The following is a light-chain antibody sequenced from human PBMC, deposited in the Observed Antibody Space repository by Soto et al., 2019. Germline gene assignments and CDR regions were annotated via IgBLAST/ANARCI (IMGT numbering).Light chain of an antibody. Sequence: DMQMTQSPYTLSASVGDRFTITCRASQSISSWLAWYQQKPGKAPKLLIYDASSLESGVSSRFSGSGSGTEFALTIISLQADDFATYYCQQYNSYPPNFGGGTKVDIK. J-gene: IGKJ4*01. CDR1: QSISSW. CDR2: DAS. V-gene: IGKV1-5*01. CDR3: QQYNSYPPN.